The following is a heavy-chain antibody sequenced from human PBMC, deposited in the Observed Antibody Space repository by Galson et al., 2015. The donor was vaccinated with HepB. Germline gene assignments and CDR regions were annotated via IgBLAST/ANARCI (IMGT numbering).Heavy chain of an antibody. D-gene: IGHD3-22*01. CDR1: GFTFGDYA. CDR2: VSSSGGSK. CDR3: AKSNLRYYDSSGHYAH. V-gene: IGHV3-23*01. Sequence: SLRLSCAVSGFTFGDYAMIWVRQAPGKGLEWVAAVSSSGGSKYYTTSVKGRFSISRDNIDNSLFLQMNSLRTEDTAIYYCAKSNLRYYDSSGHYAHWGQGTLVTVSS. J-gene: IGHJ4*01.